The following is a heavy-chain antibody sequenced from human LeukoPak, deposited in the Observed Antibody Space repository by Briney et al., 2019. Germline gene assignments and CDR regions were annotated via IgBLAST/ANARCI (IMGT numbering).Heavy chain of an antibody. CDR2: ISGSGGST. CDR1: GFTFSSYA. D-gene: IGHD3-10*01. Sequence: GGSLRLSCAASGFTFSSYAMSWVRQAPGKGLEWVSAISGSGGSTYYADSVKGRFTISRDNSKNTLYLQMNSLRAEDTAVYYCAKDSITMVRGAILSRVDYWGQGTLVTVSS. V-gene: IGHV3-23*01. J-gene: IGHJ4*02. CDR3: AKDSITMVRGAILSRVDY.